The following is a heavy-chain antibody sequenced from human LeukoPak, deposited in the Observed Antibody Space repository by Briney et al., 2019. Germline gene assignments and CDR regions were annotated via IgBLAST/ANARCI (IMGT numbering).Heavy chain of an antibody. J-gene: IGHJ4*02. CDR1: GGSISSYY. CDR2: IYYSGST. V-gene: IGHV4-59*01. CDR3: ARQAWQWLGPFDY. Sequence: SETLSLTCTVSGGSISSYYWSWIRQPPGTGLELIGYIYYSGSTNYNPSLKSRVTISVDTSKNQFSLKLSSVTAADTAVYYCARQAWQWLGPFDYWGQGTLVTVSS. D-gene: IGHD6-19*01.